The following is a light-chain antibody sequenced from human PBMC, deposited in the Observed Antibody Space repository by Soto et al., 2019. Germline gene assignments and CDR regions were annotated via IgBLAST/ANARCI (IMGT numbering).Light chain of an antibody. CDR2: AAS. Sequence: EIVLTQAPGTLSLSPGERATISCSASQSVSSTYLDSYQQKHGQAPRLLIYAASSRATGIPDRFSGGASATDFTLTMSRLEPEDVAMSYCQQYVNAPWTFGHGT. CDR1: QSVSSTY. CDR3: QQYVNAPWT. J-gene: IGKJ1*01. V-gene: IGKV3-20*01.